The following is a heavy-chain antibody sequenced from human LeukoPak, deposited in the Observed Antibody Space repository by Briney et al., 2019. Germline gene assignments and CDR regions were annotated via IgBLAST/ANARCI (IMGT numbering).Heavy chain of an antibody. J-gene: IGHJ4*02. D-gene: IGHD2-21*01. CDR1: GAPLTSYY. V-gene: IGHV4-59*01. CDR3: AAFCAGGTCPDY. CDR2: IHYSGGP. Sequence: SETPSLTCTVSGAPLTSYYWTWVRQPPGKGLEWIGNIHYSGGPVYNLSLKSRLTMSLDMSKNQVSLKLSSVTAADTAVYYCAAFCAGGTCPDYWGQGTLVTVSS.